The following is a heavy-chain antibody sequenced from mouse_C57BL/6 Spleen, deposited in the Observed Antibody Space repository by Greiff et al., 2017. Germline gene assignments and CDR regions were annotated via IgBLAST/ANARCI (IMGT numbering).Heavy chain of an antibody. V-gene: IGHV1-18*01. J-gene: IGHJ4*01. Sequence: VQLQQSGAELVKPGASVKIPCKASGYTFTDYNMDWVKQSHGKSLEWIGDINPNNGGTIYNQKFKGKATLTVEKSSSTAYMELRSLTSEDTAVYYCARDVYYAMDYWGQGTSVTVSS. CDR1: GYTFTDYN. CDR3: ARDVYYAMDY. CDR2: INPNNGGT.